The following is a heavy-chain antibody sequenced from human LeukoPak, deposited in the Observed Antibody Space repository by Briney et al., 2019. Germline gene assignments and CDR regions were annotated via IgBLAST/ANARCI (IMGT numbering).Heavy chain of an antibody. CDR2: ISGSGGST. CDR1: GFTFSSYA. J-gene: IGHJ4*02. D-gene: IGHD3-9*01. V-gene: IGHV3-23*01. CDR3: AKVHRAYYDILTGYLPSPYFDY. Sequence: GGSLRLSCAASGFTFSSYAMSWVSQAPGKGLEWVSAISGSGGSTYYADSVKGRFTISRDNSKNTLYLQMNSLRAEDTAVYYCAKVHRAYYDILTGYLPSPYFDYWGQGTLVTVSS.